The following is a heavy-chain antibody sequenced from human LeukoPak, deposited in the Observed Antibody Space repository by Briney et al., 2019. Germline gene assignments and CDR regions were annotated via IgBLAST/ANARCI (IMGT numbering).Heavy chain of an antibody. V-gene: IGHV1-69*13. Sequence: ASVKVSCKASGGTFSSYAISWVRQAPGQGLEWMGGIIPIFGTANYAQKFQGRVTITADESTSTAYMELSSLRSEDTAVYYCASAPVNSSSWYVSYYYYMDVWGKGTTVTISS. CDR2: IIPIFGTA. J-gene: IGHJ6*03. CDR1: GGTFSSYA. CDR3: ASAPVNSSSWYVSYYYYMDV. D-gene: IGHD6-13*01.